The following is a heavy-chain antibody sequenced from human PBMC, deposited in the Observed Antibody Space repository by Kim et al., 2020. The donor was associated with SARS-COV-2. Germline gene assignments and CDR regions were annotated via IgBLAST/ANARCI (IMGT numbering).Heavy chain of an antibody. CDR2: INHSGST. D-gene: IGHD3-22*01. CDR1: GGSFSGYY. J-gene: IGHJ4*02. V-gene: IGHV4-34*01. Sequence: SETLSLTCAVYGGSFSGYYWSWIRQPPGKGLEWIGEINHSGSTNYNPSLKSRVTISVDTSKNQFSLKLSSVTAADTAVYYCARGANYYDMFRANGRGRLDHWGQGTLVTVSS. CDR3: ARGANYYDMFRANGRGRLDH.